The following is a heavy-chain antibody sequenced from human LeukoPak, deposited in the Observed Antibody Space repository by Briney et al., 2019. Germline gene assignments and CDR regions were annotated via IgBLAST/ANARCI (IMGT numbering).Heavy chain of an antibody. J-gene: IGHJ3*02. CDR2: ICYSGSA. D-gene: IGHD1-26*01. CDR1: GGSISSYY. CDR3: ARDKGRSSGSYLNAFDI. V-gene: IGHV4-59*01. Sequence: SETLSLTCTASGGSISSYYWSWIRQPPGKGLEWIWYICYSGSANYNPSLKSRVTISVDTSKNQISLKLSSVTAADTAVYYCARDKGRSSGSYLNAFDIWGQGTMVTVSS.